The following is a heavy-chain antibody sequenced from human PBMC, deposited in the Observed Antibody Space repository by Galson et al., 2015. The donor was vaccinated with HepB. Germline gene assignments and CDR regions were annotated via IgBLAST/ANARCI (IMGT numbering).Heavy chain of an antibody. CDR1: GFTFSSYA. J-gene: IGHJ3*02. Sequence: SLRLSCAASGFTFSSYAMHWVRQAPGKGLVWVAVISYDGSNKYYADSVKGRFTISRDNSKNTLYLQMNSLRAEDTAVYYCARGTGEYCGGDCYLDAFDIWGQGTMVTVSS. CDR2: ISYDGSNK. CDR3: ARGTGEYCGGDCYLDAFDI. V-gene: IGHV3-30-3*01. D-gene: IGHD2-21*02.